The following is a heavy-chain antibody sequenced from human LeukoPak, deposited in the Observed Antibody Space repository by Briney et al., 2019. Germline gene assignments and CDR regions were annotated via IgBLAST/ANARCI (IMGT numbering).Heavy chain of an antibody. CDR1: GFTVSSNY. CDR3: ARDIGGSYTAIDY. CDR2: ISSSSAHI. J-gene: IGHJ4*02. V-gene: IGHV3-11*06. D-gene: IGHD1-26*01. Sequence: GGSLRLSCAAFGFTVSSNYMSWVRQAPGKGLEWVSFISSSSAHINYADSVKGRFTISRDNPRNSLYLQMNSLRAEDTAVYYCARDIGGSYTAIDYWGQGTLVTVSS.